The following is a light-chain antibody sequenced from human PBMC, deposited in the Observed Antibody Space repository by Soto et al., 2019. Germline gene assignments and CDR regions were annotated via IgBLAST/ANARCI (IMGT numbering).Light chain of an antibody. CDR3: HSYDSSLSHVV. CDR1: SSNIGAGYD. Sequence: QTVVTQPPSVSGDPGQRVTISCTGSSSNIGAGYDVHWYQQLPGTAPKLLIYGNSNRPSGVPDRFSGSKSGTSASRAITGLQAEDEADYYCHSYDSSLSHVVFGGGTQLPV. J-gene: IGLJ2*01. CDR2: GNS. V-gene: IGLV1-40*01.